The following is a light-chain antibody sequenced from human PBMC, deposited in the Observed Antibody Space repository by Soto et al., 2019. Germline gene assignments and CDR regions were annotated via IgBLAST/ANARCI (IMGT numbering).Light chain of an antibody. V-gene: IGLV2-14*01. J-gene: IGLJ1*01. CDR3: SSHTSSSTRV. CDR2: EVS. CDR1: SSDVGGYNY. Sequence: QSVLTQPASVSGSPGQSITISCTGTSSDVGGYNYVSWYLQYPGRAPKLVIFEVSNRPSGISHRFFGSKSGNTASLTISGLQTEDEGDYYCSSHTSSSTRVFGTGTKLTV.